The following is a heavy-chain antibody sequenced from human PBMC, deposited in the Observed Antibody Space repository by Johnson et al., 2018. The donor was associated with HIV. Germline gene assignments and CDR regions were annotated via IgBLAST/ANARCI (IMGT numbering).Heavy chain of an antibody. CDR1: GFTFDDYG. J-gene: IGHJ3*02. CDR3: ARAGSSSDDAFDI. Sequence: MLLVESGGGVVRPGDSLRLSCAASGFTFDDYGMSWVRQAPGKGLEWVSVIYSGGSTYYADSVKGRFTISRDNSKNTLYLQMNSLRAEDTAVYYCARAGSSSDDAFDIWGQGTMVTVSS. D-gene: IGHD6-6*01. V-gene: IGHV3-66*01. CDR2: IYSGGST.